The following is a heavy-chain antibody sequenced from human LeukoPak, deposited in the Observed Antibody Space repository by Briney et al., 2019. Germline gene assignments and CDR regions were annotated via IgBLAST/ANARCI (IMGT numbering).Heavy chain of an antibody. V-gene: IGHV4-39*07. CDR2: IYYSGST. J-gene: IGHJ4*02. CDR1: GGSISSSSYY. D-gene: IGHD3-10*01. CDR3: ARAINRYGSGSYYRRYYFDY. Sequence: SETLSLTCTVSGGSISSSSYYWGWIRQPPGKGLEWIGSIYYSGSTYYNPSLKSRVTISVDTSKNQFSLKLSSVTAADTAFYYCARAINRYGSGSYYRRYYFDYWGQGTLVTVSS.